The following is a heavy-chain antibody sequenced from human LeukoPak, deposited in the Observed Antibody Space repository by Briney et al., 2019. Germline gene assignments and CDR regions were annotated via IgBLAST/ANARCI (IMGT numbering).Heavy chain of an antibody. V-gene: IGHV4-34*01. CDR2: INHSGST. J-gene: IGHJ4*02. CDR3: ARGRRPVEYTWNHRRFDY. D-gene: IGHD1-14*01. CDR1: GGSFSGYY. Sequence: PSETLSLTCAVSGGSFSGYYWSWIRQPPGKGLEWIGEINHSGSTNYNPSLKSRVSITVDTSKNQSSLKLSTMTTADTAVVYYARGRRPVEYTWNHRRFDYWGQGTLVAVSS.